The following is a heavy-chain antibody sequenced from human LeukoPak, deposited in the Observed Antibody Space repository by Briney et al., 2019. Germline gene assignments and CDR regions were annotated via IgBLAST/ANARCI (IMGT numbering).Heavy chain of an antibody. V-gene: IGHV3-23*01. CDR2: ISGSGGST. CDR3: AKARSSIPDY. CDR1: GFTFSSYA. Sequence: GGSLRLSCAASGFTFSSYAMSWVRPAQGKGLEWVSAISGSGGSTYYADSVKGRFTISRDNSKNTLYLQMNSLRAEDTAVYYCAKARSSIPDYWGQGTLVTVSS. D-gene: IGHD6-6*01. J-gene: IGHJ4*02.